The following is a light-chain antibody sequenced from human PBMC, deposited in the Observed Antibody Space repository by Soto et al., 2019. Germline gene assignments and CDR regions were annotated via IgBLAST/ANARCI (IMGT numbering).Light chain of an antibody. CDR3: QAYDSSLRGTV. V-gene: IGLV1-40*01. Sequence: QSVLTQPPSVSGAPGQRVTISCTGSSSNIGADYDVHWYQQIPGTAPKFLIYGNNNRPSGVPDRFSGSQSGTSASLAITGLQAEDEADDYCQAYDSSLRGTVFGTGTKVTVL. CDR1: SSNIGADYD. J-gene: IGLJ1*01. CDR2: GNN.